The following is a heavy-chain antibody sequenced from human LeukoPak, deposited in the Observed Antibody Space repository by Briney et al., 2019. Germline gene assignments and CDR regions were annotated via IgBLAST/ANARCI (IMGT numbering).Heavy chain of an antibody. Sequence: GGSLRLSCAASGFTVSSIYMSWVRQAPGKGLEWVSIIYSGGSTYYADSVKGRFTVSRGNSKNTLFLQMNSLRVEDTALYYCARGAQEPFFDSWGQGTLVTVSS. J-gene: IGHJ4*02. CDR2: IYSGGST. D-gene: IGHD1-26*01. CDR1: GFTVSSIY. V-gene: IGHV3-53*01. CDR3: ARGAQEPFFDS.